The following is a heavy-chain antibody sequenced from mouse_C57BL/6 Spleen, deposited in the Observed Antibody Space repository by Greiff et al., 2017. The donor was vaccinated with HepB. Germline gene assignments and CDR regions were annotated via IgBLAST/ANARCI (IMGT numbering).Heavy chain of an antibody. J-gene: IGHJ2*01. CDR2: ISYDGSN. D-gene: IGHD1-1*01. CDR1: GYSITSGYY. CDR3: ARASGHYYGSSPYYFDY. Sequence: EVQLVESGPGLVKPSQSLSLTCSVTGYSITSGYYWNWIRQFPGNKLEWMGYISYDGSNNYNPSLKNRISITRDTSKNQFFLKLNSVTTEDTATYYCARASGHYYGSSPYYFDYWGQGTTLTVSS. V-gene: IGHV3-6*01.